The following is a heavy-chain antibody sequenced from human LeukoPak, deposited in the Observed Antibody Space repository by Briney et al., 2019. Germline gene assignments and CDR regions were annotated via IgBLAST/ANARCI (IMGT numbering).Heavy chain of an antibody. D-gene: IGHD4-17*01. V-gene: IGHV3-23*01. CDR2: ISGSGVNT. CDR3: AKVGTTVTTYYYYYMDV. J-gene: IGHJ6*03. Sequence: GGSLRLSCAASGFTFSSNAMSWVRQAPGQGLEWVSSISGSGVNTYYADSVKGRFTISRDNSKNTLYLQMNSLRAEDTAVYYCAKVGTTVTTYYYYYMDVWGIGTTVTISS. CDR1: GFTFSSNA.